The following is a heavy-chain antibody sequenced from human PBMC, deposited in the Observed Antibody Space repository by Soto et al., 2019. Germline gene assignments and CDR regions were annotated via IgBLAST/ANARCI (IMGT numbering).Heavy chain of an antibody. J-gene: IGHJ3*02. CDR1: GGSISSSSYY. CDR3: ARHEVEHTWINIVVVVAATNDAFDI. V-gene: IGHV4-39*01. CDR2: IYYSGSS. Sequence: QLQLQESGPGLVKPSETLSLTCTVSGGSISSSSYYWGWIRQPPGKGLEWIGSIYYSGSSYYNPSLKSRVTISVDTSKNQFSLKLSSVTAADTAVYYCARHEVEHTWINIVVVVAATNDAFDILGQGTMVTVSS. D-gene: IGHD2-15*01.